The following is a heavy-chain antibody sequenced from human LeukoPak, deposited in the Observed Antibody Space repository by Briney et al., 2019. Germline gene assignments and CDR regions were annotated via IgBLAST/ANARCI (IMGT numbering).Heavy chain of an antibody. CDR2: ISDSGGRT. CDR3: AKRLGYDYGYNDY. Sequence: GGTLRLSCTLSGLTFSNYAMSGVRQTPKGGLEWVSVISDSGGRTNTADSVKGRFTISRDNSRNTLFLRLSSLRDDATAIYYCAKRLGYDYGYNDYWGQGALVTVTS. J-gene: IGHJ4*02. D-gene: IGHD5-18*01. V-gene: IGHV3-23*01. CDR1: GLTFSNYA.